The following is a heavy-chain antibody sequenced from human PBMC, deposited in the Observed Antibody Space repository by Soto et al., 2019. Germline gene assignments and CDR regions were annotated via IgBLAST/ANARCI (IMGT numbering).Heavy chain of an antibody. V-gene: IGHV1-3*01. CDR3: ARDPSGYSSWWFHX. J-gene: IGHJ5*02. CDR1: GYTFTSYA. Sequence: ASVKVSCKASGYTFTSYAMHWVRQAPGQRLEWMGFINAFNGNTKYSKKFQGRVTITRDTSASTAYMELSSLRSEDTAVYYCARDPSGYSSWWFHXLGQAALVTVSX. D-gene: IGHD3-22*01. CDR2: INAFNGNT.